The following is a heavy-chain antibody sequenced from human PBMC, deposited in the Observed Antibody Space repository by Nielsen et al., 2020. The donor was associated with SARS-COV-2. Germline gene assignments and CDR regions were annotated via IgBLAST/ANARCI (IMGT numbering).Heavy chain of an antibody. Sequence: GGSLRLSCAASGFTFSTFAMHWVRQAPGKGLGWVAIISHDGNTLYNVGSVKGRFTISRDNSKDTLYLQMNSLRLEDTAVYYCAREGPDSSSSYFDYWGQGTLVTVSS. CDR2: ISHDGNTL. CDR1: GFTFSTFA. CDR3: AREGPDSSSSYFDY. V-gene: IGHV3-30*04. D-gene: IGHD6-6*01. J-gene: IGHJ4*01.